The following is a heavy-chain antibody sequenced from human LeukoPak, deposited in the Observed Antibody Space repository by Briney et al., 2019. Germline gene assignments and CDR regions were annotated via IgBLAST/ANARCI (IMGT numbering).Heavy chain of an antibody. Sequence: PGGSLRLSCAASGFTFSSYDMLWVRQATGKGLEWVSAIGTAGDTYYPGSVKGRFTISRENAKNSLYLQMNSLRAEDTAVYYCARSYDFWSGYYTHLYYYYGMDVWGQGTTVTVSS. D-gene: IGHD3-3*01. CDR2: IGTAGDT. V-gene: IGHV3-13*01. J-gene: IGHJ6*02. CDR1: GFTFSSYD. CDR3: ARSYDFWSGYYTHLYYYYGMDV.